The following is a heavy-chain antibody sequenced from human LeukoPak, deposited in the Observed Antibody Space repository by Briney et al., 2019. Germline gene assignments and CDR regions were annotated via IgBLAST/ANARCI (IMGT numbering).Heavy chain of an antibody. Sequence: PGGSLRLSCAASGFSFSYYWMSWVRQAPGKGLEWVANIKQDGSEKYYVDSVKGRFTISRDNANNSLYLQMNSLRDEDTAVYYCARDLILADSSGSSAHDYWGQGTLATVSS. CDR1: GFSFSYYW. CDR2: IKQDGSEK. CDR3: ARDLILADSSGSSAHDY. D-gene: IGHD2-15*01. J-gene: IGHJ4*02. V-gene: IGHV3-7*01.